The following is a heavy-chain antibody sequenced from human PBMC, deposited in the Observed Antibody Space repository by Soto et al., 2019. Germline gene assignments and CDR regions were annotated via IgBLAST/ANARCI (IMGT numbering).Heavy chain of an antibody. CDR1: GFTFSSYS. J-gene: IGHJ3*02. CDR2: ISYDGSNK. CDR3: ARAVAGIFDAFDI. D-gene: IGHD6-19*01. Sequence: PWGSLRLSCAASGFTFSSYSMQFVRQAPGKGLAVVAVISYDGSNKYYADSVKGRFTISRDKSKNTLYLQMNSLRAEDTAVYYCARAVAGIFDAFDIWGQGTMVTVSS. V-gene: IGHV3-30*16.